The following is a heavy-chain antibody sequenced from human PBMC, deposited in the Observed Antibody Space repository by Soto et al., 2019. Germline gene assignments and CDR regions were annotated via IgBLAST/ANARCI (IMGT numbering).Heavy chain of an antibody. J-gene: IGHJ4*02. CDR1: GGSLSSFY. CDR3: ARERDFWSGYYTGYFDY. V-gene: IGHV4-59*01. D-gene: IGHD3-3*01. Sequence: SETLSLPCTVSGGSLSSFYWSWIRQPPGKGLEWIGYIYYSGSTNYHPSLKSRVTISVDTSKNQFSLKLSSVTAADTAVYYCARERDFWSGYYTGYFDYWGQGTLVTVSS. CDR2: IYYSGST.